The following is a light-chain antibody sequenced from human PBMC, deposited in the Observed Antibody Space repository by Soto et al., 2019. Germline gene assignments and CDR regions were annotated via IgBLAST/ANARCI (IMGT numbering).Light chain of an antibody. CDR2: GAS. Sequence: EIVMTQSPATLSVSPWERSTLSCRASQSVSTYLAWYQQKPGQAPRLLIFGASTRATGIPARFSGSGSGPEFTLTISSLQSEDFAVYSCQQYNNWPLVTFGGGTKLEIK. V-gene: IGKV3-15*01. CDR1: QSVSTY. J-gene: IGKJ4*01. CDR3: QQYNNWPLVT.